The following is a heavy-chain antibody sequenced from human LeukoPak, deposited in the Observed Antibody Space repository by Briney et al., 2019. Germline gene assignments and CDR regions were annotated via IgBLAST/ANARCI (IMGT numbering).Heavy chain of an antibody. CDR1: RYTFTSYD. V-gene: IGHV1-8*01. CDR3: ARAPARRSGSPQGYYYYMDV. CDR2: MSPDRGNT. J-gene: IGHJ6*03. Sequence: ASVKVSCKASRYTFTSYDINWVPQATGQGLEWMGWMSPDRGNTGYAQKFQGRVTMSRNTSISTVYMELSSLKSEGTAVYYCARAPARRSGSPQGYYYYMDVWGKGTTVTVSS. D-gene: IGHD3-10*01.